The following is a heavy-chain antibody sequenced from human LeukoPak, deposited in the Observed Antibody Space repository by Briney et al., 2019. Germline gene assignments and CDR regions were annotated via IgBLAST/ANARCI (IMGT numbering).Heavy chain of an antibody. V-gene: IGHV3-48*01. CDR1: GFTFSSYS. J-gene: IGHJ4*02. CDR2: ISSSSSTI. D-gene: IGHD3-10*01. Sequence: GGSLRLSCAASGFTFSSYSMNWVRQAPGKGLEWVSYISSSSSTIYYADSVKGRFTISRDNAKNSLYLQMNSLRAEDTAVYYCARDGALTYGSGSRYSDGADYWGQGTLVTVSS. CDR3: ARDGALTYGSGSRYSDGADY.